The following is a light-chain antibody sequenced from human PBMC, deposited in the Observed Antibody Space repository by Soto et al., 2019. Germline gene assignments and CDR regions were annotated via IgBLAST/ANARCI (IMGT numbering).Light chain of an antibody. CDR1: QSVSSY. J-gene: IGKJ4*01. Sequence: EIVLTQSPATLSLSPGDRATLSCRASQSVSSYLAWYQQKPGQAPRLLIYDASNRATGIPARFSGSGSGTDFTLTISSLEPEDFAVHHCQQRSNWPPLTFGGGTKVEIK. CDR3: QQRSNWPPLT. V-gene: IGKV3-11*01. CDR2: DAS.